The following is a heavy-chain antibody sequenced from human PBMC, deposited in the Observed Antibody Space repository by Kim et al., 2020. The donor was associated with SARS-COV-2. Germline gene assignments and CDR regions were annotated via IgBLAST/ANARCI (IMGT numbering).Heavy chain of an antibody. CDR2: ISWNSGSI. D-gene: IGHD6-13*01. CDR3: AKDSLWGSAAGYYFDY. J-gene: IGHJ4*02. V-gene: IGHV3-9*01. Sequence: GGSLRLSCAASGFTFGDYAMHWVRQAPGKGLEWVSGISWNSGSIGYADSVKGRFTISRDNAKNSLYLQMNSLRAEDTALYYCAKDSLWGSAAGYYFDYWGQGTLVTVSS. CDR1: GFTFGDYA.